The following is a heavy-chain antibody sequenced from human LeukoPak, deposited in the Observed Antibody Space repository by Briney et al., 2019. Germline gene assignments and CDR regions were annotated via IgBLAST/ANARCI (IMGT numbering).Heavy chain of an antibody. CDR1: GGSLSGYY. CDR2: INRSGSA. CDR3: AREDGYNDTIDY. Sequence: PSETLSLTCAVYGGSLSGYYWSWIRQPPGRGLEWIGEINRSGSANYNPSLKSRVTVSVDTSKNQFSLKLSSVTAADTAVYYCAREDGYNDTIDYWGQGTLVTVSS. D-gene: IGHD5-24*01. J-gene: IGHJ4*02. V-gene: IGHV4-34*01.